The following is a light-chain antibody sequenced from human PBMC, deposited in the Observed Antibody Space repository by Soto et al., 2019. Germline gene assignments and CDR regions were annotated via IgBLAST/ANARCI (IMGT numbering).Light chain of an antibody. CDR2: DNN. Sequence: QSALTQPPSASGSPGQSVTISCTGTSSDVGGYNYVSWYQQHPGKAPKLMIYDNNKRPSGIPDRFSGSKSGTSGTLDITGLQTGDEADYYCATWDYSLTGEVFGGGTKLTVL. V-gene: IGLV2-8*01. CDR3: ATWDYSLTGEV. CDR1: SSDVGGYNY. J-gene: IGLJ2*01.